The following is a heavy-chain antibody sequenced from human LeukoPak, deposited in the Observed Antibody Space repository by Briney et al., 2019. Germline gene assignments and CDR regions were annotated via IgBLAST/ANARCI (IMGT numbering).Heavy chain of an antibody. V-gene: IGHV4-30-4*01. CDR3: ARDGYGDQHAFDI. J-gene: IGHJ3*02. Sequence: PSQTLSLTCTVSGGSISRGDYYWSWIRQPPGKGLEWIGYIYYSGSTYYNPSLKSRVTISVDTSKNQFSLKLSSVTAEDTAVYYCARDGYGDQHAFDIWGQGTMVTVSS. CDR1: GGSISRGDYY. CDR2: IYYSGST. D-gene: IGHD4-17*01.